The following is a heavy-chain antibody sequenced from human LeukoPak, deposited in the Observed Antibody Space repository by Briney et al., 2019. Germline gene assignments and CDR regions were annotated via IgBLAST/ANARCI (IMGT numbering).Heavy chain of an antibody. CDR1: GYTFTSYY. Sequence: ASVKVSCKASGYTFTSYYMHWVRQAPGQGLEWMGIINPSGGSTSYAQKFQGRVTMTRDMSTSTVYMELSSLRSEDTAVYYCARTTVTTPFDYWGQGTLVTVSS. V-gene: IGHV1-46*01. D-gene: IGHD4-11*01. CDR3: ARTTVTTPFDY. J-gene: IGHJ4*02. CDR2: INPSGGST.